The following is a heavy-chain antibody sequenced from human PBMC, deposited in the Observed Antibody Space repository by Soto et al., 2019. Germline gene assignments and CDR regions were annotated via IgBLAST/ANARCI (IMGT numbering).Heavy chain of an antibody. CDR1: GFTFSSYS. CDR3: ARDLNYGLLDY. J-gene: IGHJ4*02. Sequence: EVQLVESGGGLVQPGGSLRLSCAASGFTFSSYSMNRVRQAPGKGLEWVSYISSSSSTIYYADSVKGRFTISRDNAKNSLYLQMNSLRAEDTAVYYCARDLNYGLLDYWGQGTLVTVSS. CDR2: ISSSSSTI. V-gene: IGHV3-48*01. D-gene: IGHD4-17*01.